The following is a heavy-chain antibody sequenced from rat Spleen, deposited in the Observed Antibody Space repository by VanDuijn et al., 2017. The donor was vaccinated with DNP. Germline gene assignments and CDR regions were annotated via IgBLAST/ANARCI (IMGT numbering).Heavy chain of an antibody. CDR3: ARPWELGFAY. D-gene: IGHD5-1*01. V-gene: IGHV5-31*01. CDR2: ITSSGGST. Sequence: EVQLVESGGDLVQPGRSLKLSCVASGFTFNNYWMTWIRQVPGKGLEWVASITSSGGSTYYGDSVKGRFTISRDNAKSTLYLQMNSLRSEDMATYYCARPWELGFAYWGQGTLVTVSS. CDR1: GFTFNNYW. J-gene: IGHJ3*01.